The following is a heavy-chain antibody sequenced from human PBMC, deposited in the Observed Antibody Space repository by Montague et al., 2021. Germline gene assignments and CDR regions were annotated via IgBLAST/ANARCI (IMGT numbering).Heavy chain of an antibody. Sequence: SLRLSCAASGFTISRWAMSWVRQAPGKGLECVSIINASGGKTHYADSVTGRFTISRDRSKNTLYLQMDSLRVEDTAVYYCANFRQSVEMDVWGQGTRVTVSS. V-gene: IGHV3-23*01. CDR2: INASGGKT. CDR3: ANFRQSVEMDV. J-gene: IGHJ6*02. CDR1: GFTISRWA. D-gene: IGHD3-3*01.